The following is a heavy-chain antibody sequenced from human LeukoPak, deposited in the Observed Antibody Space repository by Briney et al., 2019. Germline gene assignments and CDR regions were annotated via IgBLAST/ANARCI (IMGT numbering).Heavy chain of an antibody. CDR3: ARTRGGYGDYTFDS. V-gene: IGHV4-4*07. CDR1: GGSISSYY. J-gene: IGHJ4*02. CDR2: IYTSGST. D-gene: IGHD4-17*01. Sequence: SETLSLTCTVSGGSISSYYWSWIRQPAGKGLDWIGRIYTSGSTNYNPSLKSRVTMSVDMSKNQFSLKQNSVAAADTAVYYCARTRGGYGDYTFDSWGQGTLVTVSS.